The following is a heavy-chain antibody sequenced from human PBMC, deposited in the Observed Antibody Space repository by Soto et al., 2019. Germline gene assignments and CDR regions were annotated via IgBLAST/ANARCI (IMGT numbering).Heavy chain of an antibody. CDR3: AKDRSSGSPYYGMDF. Sequence: PGGSLRLSCAASGFTFSSYWMSWVRQAPGKGLEWVANIKQDGSEKYYVDSVKGRFTISRDNAKNSLYLQMNSLRAEDTAVYYCAKDRSSGSPYYGMDFWGQGTMVTVSS. CDR2: IKQDGSEK. D-gene: IGHD3-10*01. CDR1: GFTFSSYW. V-gene: IGHV3-7*01. J-gene: IGHJ6*02.